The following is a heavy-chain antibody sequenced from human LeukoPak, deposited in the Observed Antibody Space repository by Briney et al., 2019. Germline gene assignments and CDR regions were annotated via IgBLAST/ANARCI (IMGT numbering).Heavy chain of an antibody. CDR3: ARLQVVPAAILNWFDP. J-gene: IGHJ5*02. CDR1: GFTFSSYS. Sequence: GGSLRLSCAASGFTFSSYSMNWVRQAPGKGLEGVSSISSSSSYIYYADSVKGRFTISRDNAKNSLYLQMNSLRAEDTAVYYCARLQVVPAAILNWFDPWGQGTLVTVSS. V-gene: IGHV3-21*01. CDR2: ISSSSSYI. D-gene: IGHD2-2*01.